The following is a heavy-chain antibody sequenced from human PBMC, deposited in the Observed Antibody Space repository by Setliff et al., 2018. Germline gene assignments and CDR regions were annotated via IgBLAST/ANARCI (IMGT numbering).Heavy chain of an antibody. D-gene: IGHD6-6*01. CDR2: VYNGNDET. Sequence: GGSLRLSCVASGFTFSAYGMSWVRQAPGKGLEWVSSVYNGNDETKYADSVKGRFTIPRDRSKNTVYLQMNRLRAEDTAVYYCAKRGHYSSSDGLSFDFWGQGTQVTVSS. CDR1: GFTFSAYG. J-gene: IGHJ4*02. CDR3: AKRGHYSSSDGLSFDF. V-gene: IGHV3-23*01.